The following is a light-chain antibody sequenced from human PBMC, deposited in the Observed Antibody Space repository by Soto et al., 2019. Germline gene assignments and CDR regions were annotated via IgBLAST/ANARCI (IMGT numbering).Light chain of an antibody. J-gene: IGKJ3*01. CDR2: SAS. V-gene: IGKV1-39*01. CDR3: RKSDNGPCT. Sequence: DIQMTQSPSSLSASVGDRVTVTCRAGQSISSYLNWYQQRPGKAPKLLIYSASSMQTGVPSRFSGSGSGTDFPLTISSLQPEDLATYYCRKSDNGPCTLGPGTKVHL. CDR1: QSISSY.